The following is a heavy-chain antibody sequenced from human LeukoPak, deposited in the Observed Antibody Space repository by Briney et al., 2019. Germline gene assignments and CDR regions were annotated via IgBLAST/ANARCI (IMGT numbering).Heavy chain of an antibody. CDR1: GGSISSYF. Sequence: PSETLSLTCTVSGGSISSYFWSWIRQPPGKGLEWIGYIYYSGSTYYNPSLKSRVTISVDTSKNQFSLKLSSVTAADTAVYYCARARYQLPFDYWGQGTLVTVSS. D-gene: IGHD2-2*01. CDR2: IYYSGST. J-gene: IGHJ4*02. V-gene: IGHV4-59*12. CDR3: ARARYQLPFDY.